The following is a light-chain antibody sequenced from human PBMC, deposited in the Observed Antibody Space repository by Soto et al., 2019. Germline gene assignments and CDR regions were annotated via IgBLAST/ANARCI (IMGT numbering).Light chain of an antibody. Sequence: QSALTQPASVSGSRGQSITISCTGTSSNVGSYNFVSWYRQYPGKAPELIIYEVSQRPSTFFNRFSGSKSGNTASLTISGLQADDDADYYGCSYAGNNALVFGGGTKLTVL. V-gene: IGLV2-23*02. CDR2: EVS. CDR1: SSNVGSYNF. CDR3: CSYAGNNALV. J-gene: IGLJ3*02.